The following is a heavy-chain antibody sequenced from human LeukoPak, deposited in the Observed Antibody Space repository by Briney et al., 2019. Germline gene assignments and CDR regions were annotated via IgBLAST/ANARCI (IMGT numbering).Heavy chain of an antibody. D-gene: IGHD2-2*01. Sequence: GASVKVSCKASGYTFTGYYMHWVRQAPGQGLEWMGWINPNSGGTNYVQKFQGRVTMTRDTSISTAYMELSRLRSDDTAVYYCARIYCSSTSCRRAYFDYWGQGTLVTVSS. CDR1: GYTFTGYY. CDR3: ARIYCSSTSCRRAYFDY. CDR2: INPNSGGT. J-gene: IGHJ4*02. V-gene: IGHV1-2*02.